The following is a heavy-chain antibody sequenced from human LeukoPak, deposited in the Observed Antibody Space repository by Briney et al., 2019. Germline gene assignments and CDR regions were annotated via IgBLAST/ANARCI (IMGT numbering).Heavy chain of an antibody. CDR2: INPNSGGT. V-gene: IGHV1-2*02. J-gene: IGHJ3*02. D-gene: IGHD3-10*01. Sequence: ASVKVSCKASGYTFTRYYMHWVRQAPGQGLEWMGWINPNSGGTNYAQKFQGRVTMTRDTSISTAYMELSRLRSDDTAVYYCARGLLWFGEPNNDAFDIWGQGTMVTVSS. CDR1: GYTFTRYY. CDR3: ARGLLWFGEPNNDAFDI.